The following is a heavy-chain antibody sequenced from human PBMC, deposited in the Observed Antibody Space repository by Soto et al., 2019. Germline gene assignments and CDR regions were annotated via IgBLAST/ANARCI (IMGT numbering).Heavy chain of an antibody. D-gene: IGHD6-13*01. Sequence: ESGGGLVQPGRSLRLSCAASGFTFDDYAMHWVRQAPGKGLEWVSGISWNSGSIGYADYVKGRFTITRDNAKNSLYLQMNSLRAEDTALYYCAKDSLAAAGAIDVWGKGTTVTVSS. J-gene: IGHJ6*04. CDR2: ISWNSGSI. CDR1: GFTFDDYA. CDR3: AKDSLAAAGAIDV. V-gene: IGHV3-9*01.